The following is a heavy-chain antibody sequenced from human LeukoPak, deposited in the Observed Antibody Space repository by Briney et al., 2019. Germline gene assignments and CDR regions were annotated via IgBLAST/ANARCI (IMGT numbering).Heavy chain of an antibody. J-gene: IGHJ4*02. Sequence: ASVKVSCKASGYTFTSYDINWVRQATGQGLEWMGWLNPYSGGTNYAQKFQGRVTLTRDTSITTAYMDLSSLTSDDTALYYCARALTRYSTAWYGYWGQGTLVTVSS. CDR1: GYTFTSYD. V-gene: IGHV1-2*02. D-gene: IGHD6-19*01. CDR3: ARALTRYSTAWYGY. CDR2: LNPYSGGT.